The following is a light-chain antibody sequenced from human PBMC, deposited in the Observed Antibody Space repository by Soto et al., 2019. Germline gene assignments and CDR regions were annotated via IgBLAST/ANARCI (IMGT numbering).Light chain of an antibody. Sequence: QPVLTQSPSASASLGASVKLTCTLSSGHSSYAIAWHQQQPEKGPRYLMKLDGDGSHSKGDEIPDRFSGSSSGAERYLTISSLQSKDEADYYCQTWGTGIRVFGGGTKVTVL. CDR3: QTWGTGIRV. V-gene: IGLV4-69*01. CDR2: LDGDGSH. J-gene: IGLJ2*01. CDR1: SGHSSYA.